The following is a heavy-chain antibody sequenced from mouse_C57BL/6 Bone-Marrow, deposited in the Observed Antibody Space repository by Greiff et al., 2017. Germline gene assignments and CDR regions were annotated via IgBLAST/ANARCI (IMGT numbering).Heavy chain of an antibody. CDR2: IYPRSGNT. CDR3: ARSEGDYFGY. CDR1: GYTFTSYG. J-gene: IGHJ2*01. V-gene: IGHV1-81*01. Sequence: QVQLKESGAELVRPGASVKLSCKASGYTFTSYGISWVKQRPGQGLEWIGEIYPRSGNTYYNEKFKGKATLTADKSSSTAYMELRSLTSEDSAVYFCARSEGDYFGYWGQGTTLTVSS.